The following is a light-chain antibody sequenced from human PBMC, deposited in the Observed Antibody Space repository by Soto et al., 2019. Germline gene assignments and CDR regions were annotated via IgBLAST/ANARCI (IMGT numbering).Light chain of an antibody. J-gene: IGKJ1*01. CDR1: QTISSW. Sequence: DIQMTQSPSTLSVSVGDRVTSTCRASQTISSWLAWYQQKPGKAPKLLIYTASTLKSGVPSRFSGSGSGTDITLTISSLQHDDFATYYCQHYNSYSEAFGQGTKVDI. CDR3: QHYNSYSEA. V-gene: IGKV1-5*03. CDR2: TAS.